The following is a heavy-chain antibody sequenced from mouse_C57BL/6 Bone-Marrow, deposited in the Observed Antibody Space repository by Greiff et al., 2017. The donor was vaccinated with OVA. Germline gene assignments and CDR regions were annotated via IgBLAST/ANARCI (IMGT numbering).Heavy chain of an antibody. CDR2: SRNKANDYTT. CDR1: GFTFSDFY. J-gene: IGHJ4*01. Sequence: EVNVVESGGGLVQSGRSLRLSCATSGFTFSDFYMEWVRQAPGKGLEWIAASRNKANDYTTEYSASVKGRFIVSRDTSQSILYLQMNALRAEDTAIYYCARDAKYYAMDYWGQGTSVTVSS. V-gene: IGHV7-1*01. CDR3: ARDAKYYAMDY.